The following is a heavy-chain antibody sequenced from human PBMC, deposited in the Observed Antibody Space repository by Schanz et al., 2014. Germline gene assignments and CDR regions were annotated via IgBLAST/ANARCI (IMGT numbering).Heavy chain of an antibody. V-gene: IGHV3-21*04. J-gene: IGHJ4*03. CDR2: LSGSSGSYI. D-gene: IGHD6-13*01. CDR3: AREQIMAAAGLVDY. Sequence: EVQLVESGGGLVKPGGSLRLSCAASGFTFSSYSMNWVRQAPGKGLEWVSALSGSSGSYIHYADSVKGRFTISRDNAKNSLYLQMNSLRAEDTAVYYCAREQIMAAAGLVDYWGQGTTVAVSS. CDR1: GFTFSSYS.